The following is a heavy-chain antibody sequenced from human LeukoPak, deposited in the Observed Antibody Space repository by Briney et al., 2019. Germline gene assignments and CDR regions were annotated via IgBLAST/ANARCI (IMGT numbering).Heavy chain of an antibody. V-gene: IGHV4-30-4*01. D-gene: IGHD3/OR15-3a*01. Sequence: PSETLSLTCTVSGGSISSGDYFWSWIRQPPGKGLEWIGYIHYSGNSYYNPSLKRRITMSVDTSKNQVSLRLRSVTAADTAVYYCARAHGTYTYYFAFWGQGTLVTVSS. J-gene: IGHJ4*02. CDR2: IHYSGNS. CDR1: GGSISSGDYF. CDR3: ARAHGTYTYYFAF.